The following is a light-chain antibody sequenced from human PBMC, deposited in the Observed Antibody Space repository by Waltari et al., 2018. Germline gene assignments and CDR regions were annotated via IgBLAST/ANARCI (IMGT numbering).Light chain of an antibody. CDR1: NLGDKY. Sequence: SYELTQPPSVSVSPGQTASITCSGHNLGDKYACWYQQKPGQSPVLVIYQDSKRPSGIPERFSGSNSGNTATLTISGTQAMDEADYYCQAWDSSTFYVFGTGTKVTVL. CDR3: QAWDSSTFYV. V-gene: IGLV3-1*01. CDR2: QDS. J-gene: IGLJ1*01.